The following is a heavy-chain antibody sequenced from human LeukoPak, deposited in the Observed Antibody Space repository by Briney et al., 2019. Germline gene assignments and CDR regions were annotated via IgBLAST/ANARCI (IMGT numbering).Heavy chain of an antibody. Sequence: WGSLRLSCAASGFTFCSYSMNWIRQAPGKGLEWVSYISSSSSTIYYADSVKGRFTISRDTAKNSLYLQMNSVRAEDTAVYYCASYYGDYGPFDYWGQGTLVTVSS. CDR1: GFTFCSYS. D-gene: IGHD4-17*01. CDR2: ISSSSSTI. J-gene: IGHJ4*02. V-gene: IGHV3-48*01. CDR3: ASYYGDYGPFDY.